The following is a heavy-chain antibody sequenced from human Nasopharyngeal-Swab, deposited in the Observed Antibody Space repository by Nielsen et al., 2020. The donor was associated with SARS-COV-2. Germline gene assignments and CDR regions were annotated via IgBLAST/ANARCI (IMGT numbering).Heavy chain of an antibody. CDR3: ARVLPFRITGTSGMDV. V-gene: IGHV1-46*01. CDR1: GYTFTSYY. Sequence: ASVKVSCKASGYTFTSYYLHWVRQAPGQGLAWMGIINPTDGSTSYAQKFEGRVTMTRVTSTSTVYMELNSLRSEDTAVYYCARVLPFRITGTSGMDVWGQGTTVTVSS. D-gene: IGHD1-7*01. J-gene: IGHJ6*02. CDR2: INPTDGST.